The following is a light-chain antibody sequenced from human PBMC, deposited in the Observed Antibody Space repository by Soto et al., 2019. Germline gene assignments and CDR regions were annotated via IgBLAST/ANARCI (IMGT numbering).Light chain of an antibody. CDR1: QVVNGGF. Sequence: EIVLTQSPDTVSMSPGEGVTLSCRASQVVNGGFFAWYQQKPGQAPRLLIYATSRRATGIPDRFSGGGSGTDFTLTINRLAPEDFAVYYCQQSAGAPWTFGQGTKVEI. CDR2: ATS. CDR3: QQSAGAPWT. V-gene: IGKV3-20*01. J-gene: IGKJ1*01.